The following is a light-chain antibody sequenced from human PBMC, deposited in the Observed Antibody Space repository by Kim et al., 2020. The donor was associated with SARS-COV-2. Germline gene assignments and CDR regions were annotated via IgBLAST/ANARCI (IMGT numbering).Light chain of an antibody. Sequence: LSPGKRATLSCRASQSVSRYLGWYQQKPGQAPRLLIYDASNRATGTPARFSGSGSGTDFTLTISNLEPEDFAVYYCQQRSDWRLTFGGGTKVDIK. J-gene: IGKJ4*01. CDR2: DAS. V-gene: IGKV3-11*01. CDR3: QQRSDWRLT. CDR1: QSVSRY.